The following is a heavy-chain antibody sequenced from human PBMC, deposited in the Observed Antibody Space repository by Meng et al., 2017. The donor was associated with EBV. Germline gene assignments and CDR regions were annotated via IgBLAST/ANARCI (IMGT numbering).Heavy chain of an antibody. D-gene: IGHD1-26*01. CDR3: TRLDGSYIYY. V-gene: IGHV3-73*02. Sequence: EVRRVGSGGGLCQPGGSLKLSCAASGFTFSGSAMHWVRQASGKGLEWVGRIRSKANSYATAYAASVKGRFTISRDDSKNTAYLQMNSLKTEDTAVYYCTRLDGSYIYYWGQGTLVTVSS. CDR1: GFTFSGSA. J-gene: IGHJ4*02. CDR2: IRSKANSYAT.